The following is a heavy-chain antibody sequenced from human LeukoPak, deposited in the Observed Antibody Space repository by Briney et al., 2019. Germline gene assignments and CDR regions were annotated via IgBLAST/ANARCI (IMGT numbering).Heavy chain of an antibody. Sequence: GGAPGLSCAASGFTFTSYGMHLGRPAPRQGVGGGGGIWYDGSKKYYADSVKGRFTISRDNSTNTLYLQMNSLRAEDTAVYYCARAFSFYCGGECSLGYWGQGTLVTVSS. CDR1: GFTFTSYG. J-gene: IGHJ4*02. CDR2: IWYDGSKK. CDR3: ARAFSFYCGGECSLGY. V-gene: IGHV3-33*01. D-gene: IGHD2-21*01.